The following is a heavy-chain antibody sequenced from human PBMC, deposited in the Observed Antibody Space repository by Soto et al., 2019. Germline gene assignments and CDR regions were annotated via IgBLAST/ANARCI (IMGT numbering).Heavy chain of an antibody. D-gene: IGHD3-16*01. CDR1: GGSISSSNW. J-gene: IGHJ4*02. CDR3: ATTSMITFGSRPYYFDY. V-gene: IGHV4-4*02. Sequence: PSETLSLTCAVSGGSISSSNWWSWVRQPPGKGLEWIGEIYHSGSTNYNPSLKSRVTISVDTSKNQFSLKLSSVTAADTAVYYCATTSMITFGSRPYYFDYWGQGTLVTVSS. CDR2: IYHSGST.